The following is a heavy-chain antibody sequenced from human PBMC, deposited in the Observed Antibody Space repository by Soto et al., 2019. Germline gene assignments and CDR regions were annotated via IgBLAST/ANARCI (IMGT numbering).Heavy chain of an antibody. CDR2: ISGSGST. J-gene: IGHJ4*02. CDR1: EFTFSSYA. D-gene: IGHD3-10*01. Sequence: GGSLRLSCAASEFTFSSYAMSWVRQAPGKGLEWVSTISGSGSTYYADSVKGRFTISRDNSKNTLYLQLNSLRAEDTAVYYCAKYGSSKYYFDYWGQGTLVTVSS. V-gene: IGHV3-23*01. CDR3: AKYGSSKYYFDY.